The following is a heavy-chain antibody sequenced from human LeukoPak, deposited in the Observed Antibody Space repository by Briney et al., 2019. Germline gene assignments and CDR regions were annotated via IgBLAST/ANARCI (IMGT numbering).Heavy chain of an antibody. CDR3: AELGITMIGGV. V-gene: IGHV3-48*03. CDR1: GFTFSSYE. J-gene: IGHJ6*04. CDR2: ISSSGSTI. D-gene: IGHD3-10*02. Sequence: GGSLRLSCAASGFTFSSYEMNLVRQAPGKGLEWVSYISSSGSTIYYADSVKGRFTISRDNAKNSLYLQMNSLRAEDTAVYYCAELGITMIGGVWGKGTTVTISS.